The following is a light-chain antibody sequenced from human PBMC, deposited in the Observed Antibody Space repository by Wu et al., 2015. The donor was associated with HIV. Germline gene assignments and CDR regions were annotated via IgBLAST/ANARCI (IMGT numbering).Light chain of an antibody. CDR2: GAS. CDR3: QQYSSSFT. Sequence: ESVLTQSPGTLSLSPGERATLSCRASQSVRSSYLAWYQQKPGQAPRLLIYGASSRATGIPDRFSGNGSGTDFTLTISSLEPEDFAVYYCQQYSSSFTFGPGTKVDIK. V-gene: IGKV3-20*01. J-gene: IGKJ3*01. CDR1: QSVRSSY.